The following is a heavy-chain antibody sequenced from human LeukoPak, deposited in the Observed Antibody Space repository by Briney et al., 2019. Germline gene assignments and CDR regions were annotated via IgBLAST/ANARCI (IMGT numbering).Heavy chain of an antibody. CDR3: AKLTYDSSGYYS. Sequence: GGSLRLSCAASGFTFSGDWMHWVRQAPGKGLVWVSHVSSAGYTTRYADSVKGRFTISRDNAKNTLYLQMNSLRAEDTAVYYCAKLTYDSSGYYSWGQGTLVTVSS. D-gene: IGHD3-22*01. V-gene: IGHV3-74*01. CDR2: VSSAGYTT. CDR1: GFTFSGDW. J-gene: IGHJ4*02.